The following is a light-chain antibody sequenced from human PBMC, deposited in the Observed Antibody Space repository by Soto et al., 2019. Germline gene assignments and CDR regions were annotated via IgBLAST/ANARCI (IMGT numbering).Light chain of an antibody. CDR2: AAS. CDR3: QQYYSYPRT. J-gene: IGKJ1*01. Sequence: DIQVTQSASSLSASVGDRVTITCRASQSISSYLNWYQQKPGKAPKLLIYAASSLQSGVPSRFSGSGSGTDFTLTISCLQSEDFATYYCQQYYSYPRTFGQGTKVDI. CDR1: QSISSY. V-gene: IGKV1-39*01.